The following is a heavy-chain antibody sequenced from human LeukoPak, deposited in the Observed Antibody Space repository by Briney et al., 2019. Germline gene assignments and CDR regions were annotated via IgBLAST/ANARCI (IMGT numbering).Heavy chain of an antibody. V-gene: IGHV1-46*01. D-gene: IGHD2-2*01. CDR1: GYTFTSYY. CDR3: ARAPPHGYQLKGRLYNWFDP. Sequence: GASVKVSCKASGYTFTSYYMHWVRQAPGQGLEWMGIINPSGGSTSYAQKFQGRVTMTRDTSTSTVYMELSSLRSEDTAVYYCARAPPHGYQLKGRLYNWFDPWGQGTLVTVSP. J-gene: IGHJ5*02. CDR2: INPSGGST.